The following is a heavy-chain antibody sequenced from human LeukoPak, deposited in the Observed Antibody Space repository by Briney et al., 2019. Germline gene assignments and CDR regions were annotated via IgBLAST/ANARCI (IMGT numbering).Heavy chain of an antibody. CDR3: ATARDGYNSGAFDI. CDR2: IYTSGST. V-gene: IGHV4-4*07. Sequence: SETLSLTCTVSGGSISSYYWSWIRQPAGKGLEWIGRIYTSGSTNYNPSLKSRVTMSVDTSKNQFSLKLSSVTAADTAVYYCATARDGYNSGAFDIWGQGTMVTVSS. D-gene: IGHD5-24*01. CDR1: GGSISSYY. J-gene: IGHJ3*02.